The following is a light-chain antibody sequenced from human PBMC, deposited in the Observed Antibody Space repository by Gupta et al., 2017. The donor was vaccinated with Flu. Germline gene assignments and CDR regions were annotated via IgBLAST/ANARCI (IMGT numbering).Light chain of an antibody. V-gene: IGKV1-39*01. CDR2: AAS. Sequence: SASVGDRVNIICRAGKSISDYLNWFQVKPGKAPKLVIYAASSLQRGVPSRFSGSGSGTEFTLTISSLQREDFATYYCKQCHSTPFTFGPGTKVDIK. CDR3: KQCHSTPFT. J-gene: IGKJ3*01. CDR1: KSISDY.